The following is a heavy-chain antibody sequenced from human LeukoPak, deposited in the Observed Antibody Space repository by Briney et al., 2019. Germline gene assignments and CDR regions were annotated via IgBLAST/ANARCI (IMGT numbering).Heavy chain of an antibody. J-gene: IGHJ4*02. V-gene: IGHV4-30-2*01. CDR2: IYHSGST. Sequence: SETLSLTCAVSGGSISSGGYSWSWIRQPPGKGLEWIEYIYHSGSTYYNPSLKSRVTISVDRSRNQFSLKLSSVTAADTAVYYCARARLYDFWSGYPQYYFDYWGQGTLVTVSS. CDR3: ARARLYDFWSGYPQYYFDY. D-gene: IGHD3-3*01. CDR1: GGSISSGGYS.